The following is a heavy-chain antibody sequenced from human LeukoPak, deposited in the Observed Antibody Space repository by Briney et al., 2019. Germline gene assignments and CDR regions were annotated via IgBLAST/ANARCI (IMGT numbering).Heavy chain of an antibody. CDR1: GYTLTELS. Sequence: ASVKVSCKVSGYTLTELSMHWVRQAPGKGLEWMGGFDSEDGETIYAQKFQGRVTMTEDTSTDTAYMELSSLRSEDTAVYYCATRGKYYYGSGSYYNGFDYWGQGTLVTVSS. V-gene: IGHV1-24*01. D-gene: IGHD3-10*01. CDR3: ATRGKYYYGSGSYYNGFDY. J-gene: IGHJ4*02. CDR2: FDSEDGET.